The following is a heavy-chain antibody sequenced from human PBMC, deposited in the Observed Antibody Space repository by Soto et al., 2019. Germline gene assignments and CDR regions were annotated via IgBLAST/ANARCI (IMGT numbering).Heavy chain of an antibody. CDR1: GGTLSSYS. CDR2: IIPILGTA. D-gene: IGHD1-26*01. Sequence: QVQLLQSGAGGRRPGSSWKVSCKASGGTLSSYSINWVRQAPGQGLEWMGEIIPILGTANYAQKFQGRVTITADESTSTAYMELSSLRSDDTAVYYCARDGGRHSGGIDYWGQGTLVTVSS. V-gene: IGHV1-69*01. CDR3: ARDGGRHSGGIDY. J-gene: IGHJ4*02.